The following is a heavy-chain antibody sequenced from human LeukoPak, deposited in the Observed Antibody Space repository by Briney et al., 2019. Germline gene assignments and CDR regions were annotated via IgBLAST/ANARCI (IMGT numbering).Heavy chain of an antibody. V-gene: IGHV3-21*01. CDR1: GFTFSSYS. CDR3: ARYIIGAALLDD. CDR2: ISSSSSYI. J-gene: IGHJ4*02. Sequence: TSGGSLRLSCAASGFTFSSYSMNWVRQAPGKGLEWVSSISSSSSYIYYADSVKGRFTISRDNAKNSLYLQMNSLRADDTAVYYCARYIIGAALLDDWGQGTLVTASS. D-gene: IGHD2-2*02.